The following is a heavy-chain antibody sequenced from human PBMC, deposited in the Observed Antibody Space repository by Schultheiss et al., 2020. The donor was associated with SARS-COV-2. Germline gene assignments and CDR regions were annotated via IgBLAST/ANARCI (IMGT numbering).Heavy chain of an antibody. J-gene: IGHJ4*02. D-gene: IGHD3-16*02. CDR1: GFPFSSYW. V-gene: IGHV3-33*06. CDR3: AKARGVWGSYRDMPQVFDY. Sequence: GGSLRLSCAASGFPFSSYWMHWVRQAQGKGLEWVEVIWYDGSNKYYADSVKGRFTISRDNSKNTLYLQMNSLRAEDTALYYCAKARGVWGSYRDMPQVFDYWGQGTLVTVSS. CDR2: IWYDGSNK.